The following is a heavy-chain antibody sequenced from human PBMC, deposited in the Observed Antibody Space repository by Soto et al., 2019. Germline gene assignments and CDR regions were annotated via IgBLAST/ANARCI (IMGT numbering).Heavy chain of an antibody. J-gene: IGHJ4*02. CDR2: IWYDGSNE. CDR1: GFTFSGYG. Sequence: QVQLVESGGGVVQPGRSLRLSCAASGFTFSGYGMHWVRQAPGKGLEWVAGIWYDGSNENYADTVKGRFTISRDNSKNTLYLQMNSLRDEDTAVYYCARRFSIGWYADYWGQGTLVTVSS. D-gene: IGHD6-19*01. CDR3: ARRFSIGWYADY. V-gene: IGHV3-33*01.